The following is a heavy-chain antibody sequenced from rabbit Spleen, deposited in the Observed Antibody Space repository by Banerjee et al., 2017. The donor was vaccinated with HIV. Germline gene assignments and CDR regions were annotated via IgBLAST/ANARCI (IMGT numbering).Heavy chain of an antibody. CDR1: GFSFSSGYC. J-gene: IGHJ4*01. CDR2: IGGGSKGTT. Sequence: QSLEESGGDLVQPGGSLTLTCKASGFSFSSGYCMCWVRQAPGKGLEWIACIGGGSKGTTYYATWAKGRFTISSPSSTTVTLQMTSVTAADTATYFCARQLGDSSDYNLWGPGTLVTVS. D-gene: IGHD1-1*01. V-gene: IGHV1S40*01. CDR3: ARQLGDSSDYNL.